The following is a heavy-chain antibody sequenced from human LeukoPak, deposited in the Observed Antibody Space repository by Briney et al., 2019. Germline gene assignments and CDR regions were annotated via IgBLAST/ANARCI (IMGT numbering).Heavy chain of an antibody. CDR3: AKYRETWFLDAFDI. J-gene: IGHJ3*02. CDR2: IWYDGSNK. Sequence: GGSLRLSCAASGFTFSSYGMHWVRQAPGKGLEWVAVIWYDGSNKYYADSVKGRFTISRDNSKNTLYLQMNSLRAEDTAVYYCAKYRETWFLDAFDIRGQGTIVTVSS. CDR1: GFTFSSYG. D-gene: IGHD3-10*01. V-gene: IGHV3-33*06.